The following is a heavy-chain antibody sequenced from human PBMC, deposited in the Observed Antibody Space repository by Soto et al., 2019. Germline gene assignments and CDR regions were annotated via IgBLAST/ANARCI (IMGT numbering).Heavy chain of an antibody. D-gene: IGHD6-13*01. CDR2: ISAYNGNT. V-gene: IGHV1-18*01. J-gene: IGHJ4*02. Sequence: ASVKVSCKASGYTFTSYGISWVRQAPGQGLEWMGWISAYNGNTNYAQKLQGRVTMTTDTSKNQFSLKLSSVTAADTAVYYCARLYPPLRGSSWLDYWGQGTLVTVSS. CDR3: ARLYPPLRGSSWLDY. CDR1: GYTFTSYG.